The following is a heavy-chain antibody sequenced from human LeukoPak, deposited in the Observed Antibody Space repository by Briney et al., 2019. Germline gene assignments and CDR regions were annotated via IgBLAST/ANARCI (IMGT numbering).Heavy chain of an antibody. D-gene: IGHD1-7*01. V-gene: IGHV3-30*02. CDR3: ARGPSGNWNYPPGYMDV. Sequence: GGSLRLSCAASGFTFSNYGMHWVRQAPGKGLEWVAFIRSDAGNKYYVDSVKGRFTISRDNSKKTLYLQMNSLRTEDTAVYYCARGPSGNWNYPPGYMDVWGKGTTVTVSS. CDR2: IRSDAGNK. CDR1: GFTFSNYG. J-gene: IGHJ6*03.